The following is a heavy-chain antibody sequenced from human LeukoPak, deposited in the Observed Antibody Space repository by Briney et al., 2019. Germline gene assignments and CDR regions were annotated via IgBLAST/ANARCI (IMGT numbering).Heavy chain of an antibody. CDR1: GFTFSSYA. V-gene: IGHV3-64*01. CDR3: ARSSGSYIGDVDY. D-gene: IGHD1-26*01. CDR2: ISSNGGST. Sequence: GGSLRLSCAASGFTFSSYAMHWVRQAPGKGLEYVSAISSNGGSTYYANSVKGRLTISRDNSKNTLYLQMGSLRAEDTAVYYCARSSGSYIGDVDYWGQGTLVTVSS. J-gene: IGHJ4*02.